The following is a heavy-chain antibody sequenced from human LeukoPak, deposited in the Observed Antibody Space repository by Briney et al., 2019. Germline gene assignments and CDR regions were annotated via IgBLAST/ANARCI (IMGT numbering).Heavy chain of an antibody. J-gene: IGHJ3*02. CDR2: IYTSGST. V-gene: IGHV4-61*02. CDR3: ARVDDYYDSSGYHDAFDI. D-gene: IGHD3-22*01. Sequence: PSQTLSLTCTVSGGSISSGSYYWRWIRQPAGKGLEWIGRIYTSGSTNYNPSLKSRVTISVDTSKNQFSLKLSSVTAADTAVYYCARVDDYYDSSGYHDAFDIWGQGTMVTVSS. CDR1: GGSISSGSYY.